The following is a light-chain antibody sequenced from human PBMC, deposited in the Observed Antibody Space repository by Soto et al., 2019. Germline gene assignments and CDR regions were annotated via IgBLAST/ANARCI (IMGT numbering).Light chain of an antibody. CDR2: DVS. Sequence: QSALTQPASVSGSPGQSITISCTGTGSDVGGYNYVSWYQQQPGKAPKLMIYDVSNRPSGVSNRFSGSKSGNTASLTISGLQAEDEADYYCSSYTSSSTLVFGGGTQLTVL. CDR1: GSDVGGYNY. CDR3: SSYTSSSTLV. V-gene: IGLV2-14*01. J-gene: IGLJ2*01.